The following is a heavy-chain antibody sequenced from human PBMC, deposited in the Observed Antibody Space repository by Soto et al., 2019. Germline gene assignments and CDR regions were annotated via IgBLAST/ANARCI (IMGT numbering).Heavy chain of an antibody. Sequence: SETLSLTCTVSGGAISSYYWSWVRQPPGKGLGWSGYIYYRGSTNYNPSPKSPVTISVDTSKNQFSLKLSSVTAADTAVYYCARDVGYCSSTSCSDMGIGYWGQGTLVTVSS. D-gene: IGHD2-2*01. CDR1: GGAISSYY. CDR2: IYYRGST. J-gene: IGHJ4*02. V-gene: IGHV4-59*01. CDR3: ARDVGYCSSTSCSDMGIGY.